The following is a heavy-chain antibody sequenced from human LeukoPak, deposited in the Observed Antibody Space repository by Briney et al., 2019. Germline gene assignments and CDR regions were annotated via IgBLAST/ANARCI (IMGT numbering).Heavy chain of an antibody. D-gene: IGHD1-7*01. Sequence: SETLSLTCAVYGGSFSGYYWSWIRQPPGKGLEWIGEINHSGSTNYNPSLKSRVTISVDTSKNQVSVKLSSVNAEDTAVYYCARDNWNYGRSSRRWFDPWGQGTLVTVSS. J-gene: IGHJ5*02. CDR1: GGSFSGYY. CDR3: ARDNWNYGRSSRRWFDP. CDR2: INHSGST. V-gene: IGHV4-34*01.